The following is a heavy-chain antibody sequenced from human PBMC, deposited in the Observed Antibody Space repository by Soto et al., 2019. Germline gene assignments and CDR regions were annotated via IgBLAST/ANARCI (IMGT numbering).Heavy chain of an antibody. D-gene: IGHD2-21*01. CDR3: ASCVSTAGYPPWGILCFDR. CDR2: LYHSGTT. J-gene: IGHJ4*01. Sequence: SATLSLTRAVSSFSISSGYYWGWVRQPPGKWLEWIGSLYHSGTTNYSPSLTSRVTLSIDTSKNQFSLTLRSVTAADAAVYYWASCVSTAGYPPWGILCFDRWGQGALVTV. CDR1: SFSISSGYY. V-gene: IGHV4-38-2*01.